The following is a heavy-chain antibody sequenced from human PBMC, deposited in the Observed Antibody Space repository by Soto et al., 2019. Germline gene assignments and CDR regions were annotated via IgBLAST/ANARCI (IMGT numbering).Heavy chain of an antibody. V-gene: IGHV5-51*01. J-gene: IGHJ6*02. Sequence: PGESLKISCKGSGYSFTSYWIGWVRQMPGKGLEWMGIIYPGDSDTRYSPSFQGQVTISADKSISTAYLQWSSLKASDTAMYYCARGGSGYYYGGQGYRGVYYYYGMDVWGQGTTATVSS. D-gene: IGHD3-22*01. CDR2: IYPGDSDT. CDR1: GYSFTSYW. CDR3: ARGGSGYYYGGQGYRGVYYYYGMDV.